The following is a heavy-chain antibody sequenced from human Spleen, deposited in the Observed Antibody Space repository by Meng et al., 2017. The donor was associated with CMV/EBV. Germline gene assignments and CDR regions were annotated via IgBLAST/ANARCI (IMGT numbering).Heavy chain of an antibody. CDR1: GANFRNYA. J-gene: IGHJ4*02. D-gene: IGHD1-14*01. Sequence: SVRLSCKPSGANFRNYAINWVRQAPGQGLEWMGRIIPIFGTSNYAQKFQGRVTITTDESTSTAYMELSSLRSDDTAVFYCAGGPDGRYWGQGTLVTVSS. CDR3: AGGPDGRY. V-gene: IGHV1-69*05. CDR2: IIPIFGTS.